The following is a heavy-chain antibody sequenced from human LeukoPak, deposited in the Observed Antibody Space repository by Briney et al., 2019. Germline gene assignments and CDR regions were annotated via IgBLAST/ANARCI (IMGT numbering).Heavy chain of an antibody. CDR1: GGSISSGGYY. CDR3: ARVVPAAKLSNWFDP. Sequence: SETLSLTCTVSGGSISSGGYYWSWIRQPPGKGLEWIGYIYHSGSTYYNPSLKSRVTISVDRSKNQFSLKLSSVTAADTAVYYCARVVPAAKLSNWFDPWGQGTLVTVSS. J-gene: IGHJ5*02. CDR2: IYHSGST. D-gene: IGHD2-2*01. V-gene: IGHV4-30-2*01.